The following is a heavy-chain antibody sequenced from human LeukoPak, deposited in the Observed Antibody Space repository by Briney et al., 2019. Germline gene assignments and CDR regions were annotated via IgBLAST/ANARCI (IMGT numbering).Heavy chain of an antibody. Sequence: PGGSLRLSCAASEFTLSNYWMSWVRQAPWKGLVLVSRINSDGSSRHYADSVKGRFTISRDNAKNTLHLQMTGLRAEDTAVYYCARGGPDSSDYSSLFDYWGRGILVTVSS. CDR3: ARGGPDSSDYSSLFDY. V-gene: IGHV3-74*01. J-gene: IGHJ4*02. CDR2: INSDGSSR. D-gene: IGHD3-22*01. CDR1: EFTLSNYW.